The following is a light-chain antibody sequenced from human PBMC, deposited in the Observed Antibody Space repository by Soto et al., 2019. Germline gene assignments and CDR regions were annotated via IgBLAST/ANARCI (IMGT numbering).Light chain of an antibody. CDR3: QQGHNWPLT. J-gene: IGKJ2*01. Sequence: EIVVTQSPATLSVSPGESATLSCRASQSISSELAWYQQKPGQPPRLLIYGASTWATGVPARFTGSGSGSDFTLTISGLRSEDFAVYYCQQGHNWPLTFGQGTRLEI. V-gene: IGKV3-15*01. CDR1: QSISSE. CDR2: GAS.